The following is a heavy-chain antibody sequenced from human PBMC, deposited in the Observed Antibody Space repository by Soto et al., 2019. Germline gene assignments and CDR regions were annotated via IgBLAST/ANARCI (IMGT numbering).Heavy chain of an antibody. D-gene: IGHD4-17*01. V-gene: IGHV3-73*01. CDR2: IRSKANSYAT. CDR3: TMSTVTTWGS. Sequence: EVQLVESGGGLVQPGGSLKLSCAASGFTFSGSAMHWVRQASGKGLEWVGRIRSKANSYATAYAASVKGRFTISRDDSKHTAYLQMNSLKTEDTAVYYCTMSTVTTWGSWGQGTLVTVSS. CDR1: GFTFSGSA. J-gene: IGHJ5*02.